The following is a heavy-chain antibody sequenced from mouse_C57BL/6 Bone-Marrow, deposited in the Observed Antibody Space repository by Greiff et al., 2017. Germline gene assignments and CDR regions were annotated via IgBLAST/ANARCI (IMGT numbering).Heavy chain of an antibody. Sequence: VQLQQPGAELVRPGSSVKLSCKASGYTFTSYWMDWVKQRPGQGLEWIGNICTSDSETHYNQKFKDKATLTVDKSSSTAYMKLSRLTSEDSAVYYCASQIYYGNYEGYFDYWGQGTTLTVSS. CDR3: ASQIYYGNYEGYFDY. CDR1: GYTFTSYW. J-gene: IGHJ2*01. CDR2: ICTSDSET. V-gene: IGHV1-61*01. D-gene: IGHD2-1*01.